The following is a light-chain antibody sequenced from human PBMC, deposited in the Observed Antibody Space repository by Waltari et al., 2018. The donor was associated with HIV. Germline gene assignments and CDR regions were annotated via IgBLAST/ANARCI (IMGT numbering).Light chain of an antibody. Sequence: QSVLTQPPSASGTPGQRVTISCSGSSSNIGSNTVNWYQQLPGTAPKLLSYGNKQRPSGVPDRFSGSKSGTSASLAISGLQSEDEADYYCAAWDDSLNGPVFGTGTKVTVL. CDR3: AAWDDSLNGPV. CDR2: GNK. J-gene: IGLJ1*01. V-gene: IGLV1-44*01. CDR1: SSNIGSNT.